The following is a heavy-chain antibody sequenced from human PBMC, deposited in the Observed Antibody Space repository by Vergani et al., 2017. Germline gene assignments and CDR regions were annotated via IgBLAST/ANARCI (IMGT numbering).Heavy chain of an antibody. CDR1: GYTFTDYF. CDR3: AKVGTSSNRDYFDY. D-gene: IGHD2-2*01. V-gene: IGHV1-2*02. J-gene: IGHJ4*02. CDR2: INPNSGGT. Sequence: QVQLVHSGAEVKKPGASVKVSCKASGYTFTDYFMHWVRQAPGQGLEWVGWINPNSGGTNYAQKFQGSVTMTRDTSISTAYMELSNLRSDDTAVYYCAKVGTSSNRDYFDYWGQGNLVTVSS.